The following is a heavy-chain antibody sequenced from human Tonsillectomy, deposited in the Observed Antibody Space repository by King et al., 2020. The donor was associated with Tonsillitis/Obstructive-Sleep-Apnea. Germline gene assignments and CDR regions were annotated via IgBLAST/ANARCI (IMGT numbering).Heavy chain of an antibody. CDR3: AKAGGYTYGPFDY. V-gene: IGHV3-30*18. Sequence: QVQLVESGGGVVQPGRSVRLSCAASGFIFSSYGMNWVRQAPGKGLEWVAVISFDGSNKYYADSVKGRFTISRDNSKNTLYLQMNSLRAEDTAVYYCAKAGGYTYGPFDYWGQGTLVTVSS. D-gene: IGHD5-18*01. CDR1: GFIFSSYG. J-gene: IGHJ4*02. CDR2: ISFDGSNK.